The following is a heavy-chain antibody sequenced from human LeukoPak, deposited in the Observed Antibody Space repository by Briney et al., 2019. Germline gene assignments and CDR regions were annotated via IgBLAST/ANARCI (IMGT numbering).Heavy chain of an antibody. CDR1: GYTFTNHD. V-gene: IGHV1-18*01. CDR3: ARHGRAVMNVWFDP. J-gene: IGHJ5*02. D-gene: IGHD1-26*01. Sequence: ASVKVACTASGYTFTNHDISWVGQAPGQGLEWMGWISVYSGNTNYAQDFQGRVTMTTDTSTSTAYMELRSLRADDTAVYYCARHGRAVMNVWFDPWGQGTLVSVSS. CDR2: ISVYSGNT.